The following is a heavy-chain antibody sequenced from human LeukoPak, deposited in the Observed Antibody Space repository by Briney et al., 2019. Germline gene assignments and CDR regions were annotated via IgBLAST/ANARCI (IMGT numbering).Heavy chain of an antibody. CDR3: ARDGLAAATLHWCFDL. CDR1: GFTFSNYW. V-gene: IGHV3-74*01. J-gene: IGHJ2*01. CDR2: INSDESTT. D-gene: IGHD2-15*01. Sequence: GGSLRLSCAASGFTFSNYWMHWARQAPGKGLVWVSRINSDESTTNYADSVKGRFTISRDNAKNTLYLQMNSLRAEDTAVYYCARDGLAAATLHWCFDLWGRGTLVTVSS.